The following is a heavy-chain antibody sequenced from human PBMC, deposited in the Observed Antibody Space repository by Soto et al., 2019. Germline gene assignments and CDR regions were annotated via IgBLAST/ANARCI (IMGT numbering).Heavy chain of an antibody. CDR3: ARESLRSSGWYYFDY. D-gene: IGHD6-19*01. CDR2: INSDGSST. J-gene: IGHJ4*02. CDR1: GFTFSSYW. Sequence: EVQLVESGGGLVQPGGCLRLSCAASGFTFSSYWMHWVRQAPGKGPVWVSRINSDGSSTSYADSVKGQFTISRDNAKNTVYLQMNSLRAEDTAVYYCARESLRSSGWYYFDYWGQGTLVTVSS. V-gene: IGHV3-74*01.